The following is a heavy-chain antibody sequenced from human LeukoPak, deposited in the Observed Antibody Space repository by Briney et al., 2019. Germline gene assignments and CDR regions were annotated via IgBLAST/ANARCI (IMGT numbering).Heavy chain of an antibody. CDR1: GFTFSSYG. CDR2: IRYDGSNK. Sequence: GGSLRLSCAASGFTFSSYGMHWVRQAPGKGLEWVAFIRYDGSNKYYADSVKGRFTISRDNSKNTLYLQMNSLRAEDTAVYYCAKDRVVVPVLDYWGQGTLVTVSS. D-gene: IGHD2-2*01. CDR3: AKDRVVVPVLDY. V-gene: IGHV3-30*02. J-gene: IGHJ4*02.